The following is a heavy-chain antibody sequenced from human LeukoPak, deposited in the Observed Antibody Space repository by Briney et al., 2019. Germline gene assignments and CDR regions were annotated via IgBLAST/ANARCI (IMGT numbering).Heavy chain of an antibody. CDR2: ISGSGGST. Sequence: GGSLRLSCAASGFTFSSYWMHWVRQAPGKGLVWVSAISGSGGSTYYADSVKGRFTISRDNSKNTLYLQMNSLRAEDTAVYYCAKEKFSTVTHTGPIDYWGQGTLVTVSS. J-gene: IGHJ4*02. CDR1: GFTFSSYW. V-gene: IGHV3-23*01. CDR3: AKEKFSTVTHTGPIDY. D-gene: IGHD4-17*01.